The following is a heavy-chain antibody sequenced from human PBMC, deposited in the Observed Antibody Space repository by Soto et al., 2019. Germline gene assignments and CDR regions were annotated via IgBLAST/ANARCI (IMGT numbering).Heavy chain of an antibody. V-gene: IGHV4-30-4*01. CDR2: IYYSGST. D-gene: IGHD4-17*01. J-gene: IGHJ4*02. Sequence: PSETLSLTCTVSGGSISSGDYYWSWIRQPPGKGLEWIGYIYYSGSTNYNPSLKSRVTISVDTSKNQFSLKLSSVTAADTAVYYCASQASTVTTFDYWGQGTLVTVSS. CDR3: ASQASTVTTFDY. CDR1: GGSISSGDYY.